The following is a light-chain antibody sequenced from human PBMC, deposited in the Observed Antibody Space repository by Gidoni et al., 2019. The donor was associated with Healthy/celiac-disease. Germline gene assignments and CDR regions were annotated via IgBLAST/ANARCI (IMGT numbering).Light chain of an antibody. J-gene: IGKJ1*01. CDR2: GAS. CDR3: QQYASSPWT. CDR1: QTVTSSY. Sequence: EIVLTQSPDTLSLSPGDRATLSCRAIQTVTSSYLAWYQQKPGQAPRLLIYGASSRATGIPDRFSGSGSGKDFTLTISRLEPEDFAVYYCQQYASSPWTFGQGTKVEIK. V-gene: IGKV3-20*01.